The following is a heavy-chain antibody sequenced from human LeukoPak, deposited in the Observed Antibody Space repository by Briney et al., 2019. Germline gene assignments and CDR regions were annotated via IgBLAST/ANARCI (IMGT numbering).Heavy chain of an antibody. Sequence: GESLKISCQGSGFSFSNFWIAWVRQMPGKGLEWMGIIYPGDSDTRYSPSFQGRVTISADKSISTAYLQWSSLKASDTAMYYCARERGYNGFDYWGQGTLLTVSS. CDR3: ARERGYNGFDY. V-gene: IGHV5-51*01. J-gene: IGHJ4*02. CDR2: IYPGDSDT. D-gene: IGHD5-12*01. CDR1: GFSFSNFW.